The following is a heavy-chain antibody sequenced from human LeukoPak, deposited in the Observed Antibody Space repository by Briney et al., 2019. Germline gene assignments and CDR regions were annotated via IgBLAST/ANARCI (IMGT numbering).Heavy chain of an antibody. D-gene: IGHD3-9*01. V-gene: IGHV3-23*01. Sequence: GGSLRLSCAASGFTFSRYAMSWVGQAPGKGLEWGSAISGSGGSTYYAHSVKGRFTISRDNSKNTLYLQMNSLRAEDTAVYYCAKESEGTYFDWLLYSKPFDYWGQGTLVTVSS. J-gene: IGHJ4*02. CDR2: ISGSGGST. CDR1: GFTFSRYA. CDR3: AKESEGTYFDWLLYSKPFDY.